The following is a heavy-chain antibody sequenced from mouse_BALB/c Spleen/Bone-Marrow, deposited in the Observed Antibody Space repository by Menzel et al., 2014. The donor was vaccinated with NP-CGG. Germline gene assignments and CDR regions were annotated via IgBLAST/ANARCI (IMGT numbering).Heavy chain of an antibody. CDR3: ARWGGTPYFDY. CDR2: ITPYNDDT. D-gene: IGHD4-1*01. CDR1: GYTFTSYL. V-gene: IGHV1-14*01. Sequence: EVQLQESGPELVKPGASVKMSCKASGYTFTSYLIHWVKQKPGQGLEWIGYITPYNDDTKYNEKFKGKATLTSDKSSSTAYMELSSLTSEDSAVCYCARWGGTPYFDYWGQGTILTVSS. J-gene: IGHJ2*01.